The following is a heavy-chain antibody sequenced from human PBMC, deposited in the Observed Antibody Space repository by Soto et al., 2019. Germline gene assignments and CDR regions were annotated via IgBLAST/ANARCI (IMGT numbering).Heavy chain of an antibody. CDR3: AGAPASNTIDSQAYSYP. CDR2: IIPIIGII. Sequence: QVQLVQSGAEVKKPGSSVKVSCKASGGTFSTYTITWVRQAPGQGLEWMGRIIPIIGIINYAQKFQGRVTITANKFTGTAYRRLTSLKSNEPPVYYGAGAPASNTIDSQAYSYPWGQGTRVTVPS. CDR1: GGTFSTYT. V-gene: IGHV1-69*02. D-gene: IGHD2-2*01. J-gene: IGHJ5*02.